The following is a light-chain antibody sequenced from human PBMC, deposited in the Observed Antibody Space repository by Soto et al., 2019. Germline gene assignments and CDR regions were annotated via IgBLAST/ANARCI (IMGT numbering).Light chain of an antibody. CDR3: QQYNTYSRT. CDR2: KAS. CDR1: QSISTY. Sequence: DIQMTHSPSTLSASVGDRVAITCRASQSISTYLAWYQQKPGKAPKLLIYKASSLESGVPSRFSGSGSGAEFTLTISSLQPDDFATYYCQQYNTYSRTFGQGTKGDIK. J-gene: IGKJ1*01. V-gene: IGKV1-5*03.